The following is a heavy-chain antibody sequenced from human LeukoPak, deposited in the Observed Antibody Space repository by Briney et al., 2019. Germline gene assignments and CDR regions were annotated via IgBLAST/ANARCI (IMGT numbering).Heavy chain of an antibody. CDR1: GGSISSYY. V-gene: IGHV4-59*01. J-gene: IGHJ4*02. Sequence: PSEALSLTCTVSGGSISSYYWSWIRQPPGKGLEWIGYIYYSGSTNYNPSLKSRVTISVDTSKNQFPLKLSSVTAADTAVYYCARGPTRYYFDYWGQGTLVTVSS. CDR3: ARGPTRYYFDY. CDR2: IYYSGST.